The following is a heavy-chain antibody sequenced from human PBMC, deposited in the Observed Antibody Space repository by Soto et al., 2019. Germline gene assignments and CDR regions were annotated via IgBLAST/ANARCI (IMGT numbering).Heavy chain of an antibody. CDR1: GYSFTTYW. V-gene: IGHV5-51*01. D-gene: IGHD3-10*01. Sequence: GESLKISCKGSGYSFTTYWIEWVRQMPGKGLELMGIIFPGVSDTRYSPSFQGQVTISADKSISTSYLQWSSLKASDTAMYYCARRFRMKGGIDYWGQGTLVTVSS. J-gene: IGHJ4*02. CDR3: ARRFRMKGGIDY. CDR2: IFPGVSDT.